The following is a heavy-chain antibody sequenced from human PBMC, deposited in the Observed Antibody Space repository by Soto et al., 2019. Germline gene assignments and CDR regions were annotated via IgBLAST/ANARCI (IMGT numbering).Heavy chain of an antibody. CDR2: IYNSGST. CDR3: ARGDGYNFGLAY. J-gene: IGHJ1*01. D-gene: IGHD5-12*01. V-gene: IGHV4-30-4*01. CDR1: GGSISSGYYY. Sequence: QVQLQESGPGLVKPSQTLSLTFTVSGGSISSGYYYWNWIRHPPGKGLEWIGYIYNSGSTYYNPYLKSRVTISVDTSKNQFSLKLSSVTAADTAVYYCARGDGYNFGLAYWGQGTLVTVSS.